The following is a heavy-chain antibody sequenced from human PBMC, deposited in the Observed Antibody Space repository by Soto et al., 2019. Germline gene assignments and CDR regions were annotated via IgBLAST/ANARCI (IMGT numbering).Heavy chain of an antibody. CDR3: AKDPSPYYYDSSGYYDY. D-gene: IGHD3-22*01. V-gene: IGHV3-23*01. CDR1: GFTFSSYA. Sequence: GGSLRLSCAASGFTFSSYAMSWVRQAPGKGLEWVSAISGSGGSTYYADSVKGRFTISRDNSKNTLYPQMNSLRAEDTAVYYCAKDPSPYYYDSSGYYDYWGQGTLVTVSS. CDR2: ISGSGGST. J-gene: IGHJ4*02.